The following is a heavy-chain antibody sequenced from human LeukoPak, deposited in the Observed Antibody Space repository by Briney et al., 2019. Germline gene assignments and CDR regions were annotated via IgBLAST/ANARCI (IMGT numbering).Heavy chain of an antibody. CDR1: GGSISSYY. CDR3: ARTSKGYTSGWYIDQ. J-gene: IGHJ4*02. V-gene: IGHV4-59*01. Sequence: SETLSLTCTVSGGSISSYYWSWIRQPPGKGLEWIGYIYYSGSTNYNPSLKSRVTISVDTSKNQFSLKLYSVTAADTALYYCARTSKGYTSGWYIDQWGQGTLVTVSS. D-gene: IGHD6-19*01. CDR2: IYYSGST.